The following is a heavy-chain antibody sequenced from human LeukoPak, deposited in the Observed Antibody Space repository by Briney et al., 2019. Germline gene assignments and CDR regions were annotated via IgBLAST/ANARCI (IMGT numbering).Heavy chain of an antibody. V-gene: IGHV1-18*01. CDR1: GYTFTSYG. CDR2: ISAYNGNT. D-gene: IGHD1-20*01. J-gene: IGHJ4*02. Sequence: GASVKVSCKASGYTFTSYGISWVRQAPGQGLEWMGWISAYNGNTNYAQKLQGRVTMTTDTSTSTAYMELRSLRSDDTAVYYCARDLISDNWNPGEGSDYWGQGTLVTVSS. CDR3: ARDLISDNWNPGEGSDY.